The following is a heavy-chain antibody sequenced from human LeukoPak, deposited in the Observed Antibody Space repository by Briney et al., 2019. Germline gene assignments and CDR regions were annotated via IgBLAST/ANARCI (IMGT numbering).Heavy chain of an antibody. CDR3: ARYGLGDTFDI. Sequence: GGSLRLSCAASGFTFSSNWMSWVRQAPGKGLEWVASIKQDGSETRYMDSMKGRFTIFRDNTKSSLYLQMNSLRAEDTAVYYCARYGLGDTFDIWGQGIVVTVSS. D-gene: IGHD4-17*01. CDR1: GFTFSSNW. J-gene: IGHJ3*02. CDR2: IKQDGSET. V-gene: IGHV3-7*01.